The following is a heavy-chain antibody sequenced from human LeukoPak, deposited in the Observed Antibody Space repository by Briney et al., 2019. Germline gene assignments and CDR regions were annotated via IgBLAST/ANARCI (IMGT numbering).Heavy chain of an antibody. CDR1: GFTFSSYA. Sequence: GGSLRLSCAASGFTFSSYAMSWVRQAPGKGLEWVSAISGSGGSTYYADSVKGRLTISRDNSKNTLYLQMNSLRAEDTAVYYCAKGLRRANGGLDYWGQGTLVTVSS. J-gene: IGHJ4*02. D-gene: IGHD3-16*01. CDR2: ISGSGGST. CDR3: AKGLRRANGGLDY. V-gene: IGHV3-23*01.